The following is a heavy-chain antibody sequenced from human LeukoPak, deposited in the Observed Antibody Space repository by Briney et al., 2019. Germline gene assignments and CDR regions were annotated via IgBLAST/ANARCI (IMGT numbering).Heavy chain of an antibody. D-gene: IGHD4-17*01. CDR2: IRGSGGGT. CDR3: ARDPNGDYIGAFDM. CDR1: GFIFSNYA. Sequence: GGSLRLSCAASGFIFSNYALMWLRQSPGKGLEWVSAIRGSGGGTFYAASVKGQLTISRDNSENTLYLQMNGLRAEDTAVYYCARDPNGDYIGAFDMWGRGTLVTVSS. J-gene: IGHJ3*02. V-gene: IGHV3-23*01.